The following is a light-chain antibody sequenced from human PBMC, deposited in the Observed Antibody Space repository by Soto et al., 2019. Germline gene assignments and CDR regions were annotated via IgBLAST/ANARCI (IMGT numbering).Light chain of an antibody. CDR2: GNS. J-gene: IGLJ1*01. CDR3: HFYDSSLSGYYV. V-gene: IGLV1-40*01. Sequence: QSVLTRPPSVSGAPGQRVTISCTGSSSNIGAGYDVHWYQQLPGTAPKLLIYGNSNRPSGVPDRFSGSKSGTSASLAITGLLTEEEAAYHGHFYDSSLSGYYVFGPGTKLTVL. CDR1: SSNIGAGYD.